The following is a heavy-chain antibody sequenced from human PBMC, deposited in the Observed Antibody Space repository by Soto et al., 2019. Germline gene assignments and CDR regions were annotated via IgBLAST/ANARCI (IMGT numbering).Heavy chain of an antibody. V-gene: IGHV3-33*01. D-gene: IGHD6-19*01. J-gene: IGHJ4*02. CDR3: ARDLVAVAGTGG. CDR2: IWYDGSNK. CDR1: GFTFSSYG. Sequence: GGSLRLSCAASGFTFSSYGMHWVRQAPGKGLEWVAVIWYDGSNKYYADSVKGRFTISRDNSKNTLYLQMNSLRAEDTAVYYCARDLVAVAGTGGWGQGTLVTV.